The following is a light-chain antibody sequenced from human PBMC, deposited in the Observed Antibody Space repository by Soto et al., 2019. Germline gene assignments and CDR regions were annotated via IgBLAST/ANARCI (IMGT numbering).Light chain of an antibody. CDR2: KAS. V-gene: IGKV1-5*03. J-gene: IGKJ2*01. CDR3: QQYNSYSLYT. Sequence: DIQMTQSPSTLSASVGDRVTITCRASQNINIWLAWYQQKPGKAPKLLIYKASSLESGFPSRFSGSGSGTDFSLTISSLQTDDFATYYCQQYNSYSLYTFGQGTKLEIK. CDR1: QNINIW.